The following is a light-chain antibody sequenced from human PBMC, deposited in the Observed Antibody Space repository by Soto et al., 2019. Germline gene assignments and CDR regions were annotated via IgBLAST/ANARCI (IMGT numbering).Light chain of an antibody. CDR2: GAS. V-gene: IGKV3-15*01. CDR3: QQYNNWPPLT. CDR1: QSVSSN. J-gene: IGKJ1*01. Sequence: EIVMTQSPATLSVSPGERATLSCRASQSVSSNLAWYQQKPGQAPRLLIYGASTRATGIPARFSGSGSGTEFTITISSLQSEDVAVYYCQQYNNWPPLTFGQGTKVEIK.